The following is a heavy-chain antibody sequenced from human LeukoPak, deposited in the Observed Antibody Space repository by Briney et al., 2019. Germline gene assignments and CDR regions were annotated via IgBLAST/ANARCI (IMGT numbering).Heavy chain of an antibody. Sequence: GGSLRLSCAASGFTFSSYSMNWVRQAPGKGLEWVSAISGSGGSTYYADSVKGRFAISRDNSKNTLYLQMNSLRAEDTAVYYCVKVAPSDYYDTTGYWGDHWGQGTLVTVSS. J-gene: IGHJ4*02. CDR2: ISGSGGST. D-gene: IGHD3-22*01. V-gene: IGHV3-23*01. CDR1: GFTFSSYS. CDR3: VKVAPSDYYDTTGYWGDH.